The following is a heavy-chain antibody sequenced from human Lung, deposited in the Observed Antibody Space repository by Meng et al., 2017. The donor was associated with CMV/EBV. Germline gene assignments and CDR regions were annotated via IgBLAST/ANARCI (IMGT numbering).Heavy chain of an antibody. D-gene: IGHD6-13*01. J-gene: IGHJ4*02. CDR2: IRYDATNK. CDR3: AKAALYSSSWAPFDY. CDR1: GFTFSSYG. Sequence: SCAASGFTFSSYGMHWVRQAPGKGLEWVAFIRYDATNKYYADSVKGRFTISRDNSKNTLYLQMNSLRAEDTAVYYCAKAALYSSSWAPFDYWGQGXLVTVSS. V-gene: IGHV3-30*02.